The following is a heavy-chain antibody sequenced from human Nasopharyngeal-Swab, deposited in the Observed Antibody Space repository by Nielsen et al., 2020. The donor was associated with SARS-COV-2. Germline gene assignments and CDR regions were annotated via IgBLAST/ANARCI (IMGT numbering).Heavy chain of an antibody. CDR3: AKEGATGWVDP. CDR2: ISHNSGP. CDR1: GVSITSQY. Sequence: SETLSLTCTVSGVSITSQYWSWIRQPPGQGLELIGYISHNSGPSYNPSLKSRVTMFMDTSRNQFSLRLRSVTAADTAVYYCAKEGATGWVDPWGQGTLVTVSS. V-gene: IGHV4-59*11. J-gene: IGHJ5*02.